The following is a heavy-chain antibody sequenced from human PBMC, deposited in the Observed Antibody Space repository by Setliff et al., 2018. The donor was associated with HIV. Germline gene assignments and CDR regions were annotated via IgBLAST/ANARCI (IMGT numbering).Heavy chain of an antibody. CDR2: IHYSGST. CDR3: ARDRGGSGWYGGMFDY. Sequence: PSETLSLTCTVSGGPINGRYWSWVRQSPGKGLEWIGSIHYSGSTNPNPTLKTRVTMLIDMSRNHFSLKLRSVTAADTAVYYCARDRGGSGWYGGMFDYWGQGTLVTVSS. D-gene: IGHD6-19*01. CDR1: GGPINGRY. J-gene: IGHJ4*02. V-gene: IGHV4-59*11.